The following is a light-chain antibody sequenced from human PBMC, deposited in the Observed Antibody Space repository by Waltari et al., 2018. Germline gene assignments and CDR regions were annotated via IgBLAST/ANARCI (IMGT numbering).Light chain of an antibody. J-gene: IGLJ1*01. CDR1: SSDVGRSYY. V-gene: IGLV2-14*03. CDR2: DVT. CDR3: LSYTTSDTYV. Sequence: SALPQPASVSGSPGQSISTSCTGTSSDVGRSYYVSWYQQHPDKAPKLLIYDVTQRPSGISHRFSGSKSGYTASLTISGLQSEDEADYYCLSYTTSDTYVFGSGTRVTVL.